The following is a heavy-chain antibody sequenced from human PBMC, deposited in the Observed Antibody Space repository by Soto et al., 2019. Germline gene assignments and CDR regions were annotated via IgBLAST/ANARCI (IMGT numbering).Heavy chain of an antibody. V-gene: IGHV5-51*01. CDR3: ARVLFRNYYTMDV. J-gene: IGHJ6*02. CDR1: GYDFTSYW. Sequence: GESLKISCKGSGYDFTSYWIGWVRQMPGKGLEWMGIIYPGDSDTRYSPSFQGQVTISADKSISTAYLQWSSLKASDTAMYYCARVLFRNYYTMDVWGQGTSVTVSS. CDR2: IYPGDSDT. D-gene: IGHD2-8*01.